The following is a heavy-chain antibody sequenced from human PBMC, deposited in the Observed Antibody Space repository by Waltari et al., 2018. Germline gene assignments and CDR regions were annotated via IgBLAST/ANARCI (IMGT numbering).Heavy chain of an antibody. CDR2: SNPNTGGT. V-gene: IGHV1-2*02. CDR1: GYNFIGYY. Sequence: QVQLVQSGAEVKKPGASVNVSCKASGYNFIGYYIHWVRQAPGQGLEWMGWSNPNTGGTKYAQKYQGRCTLTRDTSISTAYMELSSLGSDDMAVFYCARQAARNFDYWGQGTLVTVSS. J-gene: IGHJ4*02. CDR3: ARQAARNFDY.